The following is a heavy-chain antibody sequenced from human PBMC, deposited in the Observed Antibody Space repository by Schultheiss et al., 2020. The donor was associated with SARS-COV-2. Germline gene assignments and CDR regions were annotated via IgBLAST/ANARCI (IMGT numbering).Heavy chain of an antibody. CDR3: ARGIAVAGTLGHYYYGMDV. CDR2: IIPIFGTA. J-gene: IGHJ6*02. V-gene: IGHV1-69*13. Sequence: SVKVSCKASGGTFSSYAISWVRQAPGQGLEWMGGIIPIFGTANYAQKFQGRVTITADESTSTAYMELSSLRSEDTAVYYCARGIAVAGTLGHYYYGMDVWGQGTTVTVSS. CDR1: GGTFSSYA. D-gene: IGHD6-19*01.